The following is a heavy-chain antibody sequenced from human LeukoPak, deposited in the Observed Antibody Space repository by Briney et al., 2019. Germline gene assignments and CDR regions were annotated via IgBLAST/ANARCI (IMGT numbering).Heavy chain of an antibody. CDR3: ARDTGLVTMVRGDNNWFDP. V-gene: IGHV1-24*01. CDR2: FDPEDGET. Sequence: ASVKVSCKVSGYTLTELSMHWVRQAPGKGLEWMGGFDPEDGETIYAQKFQGRVTMTEDTSTDTAYMELSSLRSEDTAVYYCARDTGLVTMVRGDNNWFDPWGQGTLVTVSS. J-gene: IGHJ5*02. CDR1: GYTLTELS. D-gene: IGHD3-10*01.